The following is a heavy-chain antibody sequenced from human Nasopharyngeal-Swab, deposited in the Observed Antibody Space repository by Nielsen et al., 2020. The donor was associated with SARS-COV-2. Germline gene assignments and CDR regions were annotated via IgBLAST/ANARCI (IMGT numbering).Heavy chain of an antibody. J-gene: IGHJ4*02. D-gene: IGHD4-23*01. CDR2: INPSGGST. CDR3: ARWGRTDGGNPRYFDY. Sequence: ASVKVSCKASGYTFTSYYMHWVRQAPGQGLEWMGIINPSGGSTSYAQKFQGRVTITADKSTSTAYMELSSLRSEDTAVYYCARWGRTDGGNPRYFDYWGQGTLVTVSS. V-gene: IGHV1-46*01. CDR1: GYTFTSYY.